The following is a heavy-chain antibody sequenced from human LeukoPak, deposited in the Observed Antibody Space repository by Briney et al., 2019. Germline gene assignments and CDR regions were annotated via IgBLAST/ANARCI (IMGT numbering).Heavy chain of an antibody. D-gene: IGHD3-22*01. J-gene: IGHJ3*02. V-gene: IGHV3-9*03. Sequence: GGSLRLSCAASGFTFDDYAMHWVRQAPGKGLEWVSGISWNSGSIGYADSAKGRFTISRDNAKNSLYLQMNSLGAEDMALYYYAKASKDSSGYSNDAFDIWGQGTMVTVSS. CDR1: GFTFDDYA. CDR3: AKASKDSSGYSNDAFDI. CDR2: ISWNSGSI.